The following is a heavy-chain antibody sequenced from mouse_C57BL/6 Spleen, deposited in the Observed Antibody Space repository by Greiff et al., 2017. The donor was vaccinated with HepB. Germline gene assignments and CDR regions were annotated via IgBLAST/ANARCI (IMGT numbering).Heavy chain of an antibody. CDR3: ARKELWEGDFDV. CDR1: GFTFSDYG. CDR2: ISSGSSAI. V-gene: IGHV5-17*01. J-gene: IGHJ1*03. D-gene: IGHD1-1*02. Sequence: EVQVVESGGGLVKPGGSLKLSCAASGFTFSDYGMHWVRQAPEKGLEWVAYISSGSSAIYYADTVKGRFTISRDNAKNTLFLQMTSLRSEDTAMYYCARKELWEGDFDVWGTGTTVTVSS.